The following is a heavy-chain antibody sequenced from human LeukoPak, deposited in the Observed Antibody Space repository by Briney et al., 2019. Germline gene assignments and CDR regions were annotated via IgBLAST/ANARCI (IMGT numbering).Heavy chain of an antibody. CDR2: ISHTGNSI. Sequence: GGSLRLSCAASGFTFTDYYMSWIRQAPGKGPEWVSYISHTGNSIRYADSVKGRFTISRDNAKNSVSLQMNSLRAEDTAVYYCARARDSASGWFDPWGQGTLVTVSS. J-gene: IGHJ5*02. CDR1: GFTFTDYY. V-gene: IGHV3-11*01. CDR3: ARARDSASGWFDP.